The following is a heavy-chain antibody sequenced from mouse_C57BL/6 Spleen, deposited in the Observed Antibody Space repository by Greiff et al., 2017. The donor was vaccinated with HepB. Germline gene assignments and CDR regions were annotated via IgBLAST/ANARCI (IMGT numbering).Heavy chain of an antibody. Sequence: EVQVVESGPVLVKPGASVKMSCKASGYTFTDYYMNWVKQSHGKSLEWIGVINPYNGGTSYNQKFKGKATLTVDKSSSTAYMELNSLTSEDSAVYYCARGKTAPSDYFDYWGQGTTLTVSS. CDR1: GYTFTDYY. CDR3: ARGKTAPSDYFDY. CDR2: INPYNGGT. D-gene: IGHD3-2*01. V-gene: IGHV1-19*01. J-gene: IGHJ2*01.